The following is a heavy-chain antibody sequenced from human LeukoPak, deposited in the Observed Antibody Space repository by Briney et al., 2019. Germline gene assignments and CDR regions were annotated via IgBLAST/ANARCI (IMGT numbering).Heavy chain of an antibody. J-gene: IGHJ3*02. CDR2: IYPGDSDT. CDR1: GYSFTSYW. Sequence: GESLKISCKGSGYSFTSYWIGWVRQMPGKGLEWMGIIYPGDSDTRYSPSFQGQVTISADKSISTAYLQWGSLKASDTAMYYCARRSVDTAMENDAFDIWGQGTMVTVSS. CDR3: ARRSVDTAMENDAFDI. D-gene: IGHD5-18*01. V-gene: IGHV5-51*01.